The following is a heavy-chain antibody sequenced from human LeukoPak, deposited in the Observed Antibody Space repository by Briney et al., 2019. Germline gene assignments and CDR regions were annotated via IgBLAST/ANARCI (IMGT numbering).Heavy chain of an antibody. CDR2: IKQDGSER. D-gene: IGHD1-26*01. CDR1: GVTFSSHW. V-gene: IGHV3-7*03. CDR3: ARDPNLYSGTYDTY. Sequence: GGSLKLSCVVSGVTFSSHWMSWVRQAPGKGLEWVANIKQDGSERYYVDSVKGRFTISRDNAKNSVFLQMNSLRAEDTAVYYCARDPNLYSGTYDTYWGQGTLVTVSS. J-gene: IGHJ4*02.